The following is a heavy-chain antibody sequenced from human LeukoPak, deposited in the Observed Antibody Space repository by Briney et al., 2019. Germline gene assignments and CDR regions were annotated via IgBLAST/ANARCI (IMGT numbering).Heavy chain of an antibody. CDR1: GGSISSSSYY. V-gene: IGHV4-39*01. D-gene: IGHD3-10*01. Sequence: SETLSLTCTVSGGSISSSSYYWGWIRQPPGKGLEWIGSIYYSGSTYYNPSLKSQVTISVDTSKNQFSLKLSSVTAADTAVYYCARHTWFGEFLNWFDPWGQGTLVTVSS. CDR2: IYYSGST. CDR3: ARHTWFGEFLNWFDP. J-gene: IGHJ5*02.